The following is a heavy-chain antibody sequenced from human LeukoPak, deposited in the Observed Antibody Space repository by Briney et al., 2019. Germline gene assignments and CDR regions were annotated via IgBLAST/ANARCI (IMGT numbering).Heavy chain of an antibody. Sequence: GRSLRLSCAASGFTFSSYGMHWVRQAPGKGLEWVAVISVDGSNGYYADSVKGRFTISRDNSKNTLFLQMNSLRPEDTAMYYCARRYCSGGSCSLGAFDIWGQGTMVTVSS. D-gene: IGHD2-15*01. CDR1: GFTFSSYG. CDR2: ISVDGSNG. J-gene: IGHJ3*02. V-gene: IGHV3-30*03. CDR3: ARRYCSGGSCSLGAFDI.